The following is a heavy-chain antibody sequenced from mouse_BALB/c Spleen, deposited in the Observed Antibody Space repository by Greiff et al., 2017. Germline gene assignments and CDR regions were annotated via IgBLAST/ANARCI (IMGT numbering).Heavy chain of an antibody. CDR1: GFSLTSYG. D-gene: IGHD1-2*01. CDR3: ASPYGYYAMDY. Sequence: VQGVESGPGLVAPSQSLSITCTVSGFSLTSYGVHWVRQPPGKGLEWLGVIWAGGSTNYNSALMSRLSISKDNSKSQVFLKMNSLQTDDTAMYYCASPYGYYAMDYWGQGTSVTVSS. CDR2: IWAGGST. J-gene: IGHJ4*01. V-gene: IGHV2-9*02.